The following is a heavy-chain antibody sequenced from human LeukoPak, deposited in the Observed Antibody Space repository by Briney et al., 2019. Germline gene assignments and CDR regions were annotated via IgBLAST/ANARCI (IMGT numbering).Heavy chain of an antibody. V-gene: IGHV4-61*01. J-gene: IGHJ4*02. CDR3: ARSYSSGWRLIAFFDY. Sequence: SETLSLTCTVSGDSVSSGSYYWSWIRQPPGKGLEWIGYIYYSGSTNYNPSLKSRVTISVDTSKNQFSLKLSSVTAADTAVYYCARSYSSGWRLIAFFDYWGQGTLVTVSS. D-gene: IGHD6-19*01. CDR1: GDSVSSGSYY. CDR2: IYYSGST.